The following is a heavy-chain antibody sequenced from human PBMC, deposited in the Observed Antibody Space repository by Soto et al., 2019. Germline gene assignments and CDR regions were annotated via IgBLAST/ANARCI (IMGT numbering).Heavy chain of an antibody. CDR1: GFTFSSYG. V-gene: IGHV3-33*01. CDR3: ARDLRTTVTDDYYYGMDV. J-gene: IGHJ6*02. Sequence: QVQLVESGGGVVQPGRSLRLSCAASGFTFSSYGMHWVRQAPGKGLEWVAVIWYDGSNKYYADSVKGRFTISRDNSKNTLYLQMNSLRAEDTAVYYCARDLRTTVTDDYYYGMDVWGQGTTVTVSS. D-gene: IGHD4-17*01. CDR2: IWYDGSNK.